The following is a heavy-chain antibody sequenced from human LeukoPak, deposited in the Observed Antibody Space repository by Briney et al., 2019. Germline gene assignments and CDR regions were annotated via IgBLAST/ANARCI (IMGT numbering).Heavy chain of an antibody. D-gene: IGHD6-6*01. CDR2: IDGGGSRT. J-gene: IGHJ5*02. CDR1: GFTFRSQS. V-gene: IGHV3-74*01. CDR3: ASSLVSQYGNWFHP. Sequence: GESLRLSCAASGFTFRSQSMHWVRQLPGEGLVWVAHIDGGGSRTNYADSVKGRFTISRDNAKNTLYLEMNSLKVEDTAVYYCASSLVSQYGNWFHPWGQGTQVIVSS.